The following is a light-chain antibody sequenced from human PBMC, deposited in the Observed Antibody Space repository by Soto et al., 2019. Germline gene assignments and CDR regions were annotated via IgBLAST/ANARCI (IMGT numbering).Light chain of an antibody. V-gene: IGKV1-5*01. J-gene: IGKJ1*01. CDR1: QSIGRW. CDR3: QQYNSYSLT. CDR2: DAS. Sequence: DIQMTQSPSTLSAFVGDRVTITCRASQSIGRWLAWYQQKPGKAPKLLIYDASSLESGVPSRFSGSGSGTEFTLTISSLQPDDFATYYCQQYNSYSLTFGQGTKVDIK.